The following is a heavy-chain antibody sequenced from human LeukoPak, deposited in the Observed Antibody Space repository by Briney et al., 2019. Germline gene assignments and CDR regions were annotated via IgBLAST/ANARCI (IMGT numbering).Heavy chain of an antibody. V-gene: IGHV1-69*13. CDR1: GGTFSSYA. J-gene: IGHJ4*02. CDR3: ARDPDGYNSDDY. Sequence: ASVKVSCKASGGTFSSYAISWVRQAPGQGLEWMGGIIPIFGTANYAQKFQGRVTITADESTSTAYMELSSLRSEDTAVYYCARDPDGYNSDDYWGQGTLVTVSS. D-gene: IGHD5-24*01. CDR2: IIPIFGTA.